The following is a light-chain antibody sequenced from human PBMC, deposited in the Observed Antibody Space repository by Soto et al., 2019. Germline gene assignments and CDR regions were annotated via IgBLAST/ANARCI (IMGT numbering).Light chain of an antibody. CDR1: QSVSSN. J-gene: IGKJ2*01. CDR2: GAS. CDR3: QQYNNWPPYT. V-gene: IGKV3-15*01. Sequence: EIVMTQSPATLSVSPGERATLSCRATQSVSSNLAWYQQKTGQAPRLLIYGASTRATGIAARFSGSGSGTEFTLTISSLQYEDFAVNYCQQYNNWPPYTFGQGTKLEIK.